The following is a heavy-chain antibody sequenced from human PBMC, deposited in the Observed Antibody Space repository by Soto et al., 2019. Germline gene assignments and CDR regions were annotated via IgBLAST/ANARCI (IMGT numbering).Heavy chain of an antibody. CDR3: AHNEMDDYGDYMYYFDY. D-gene: IGHD4-17*01. CDR1: GFSLSTRGVG. J-gene: IGHJ4*02. CDR2: IYWDDDK. Sequence: QITLKESGPTLVKPTQTLTLTCTFSGFSLSTRGVGVGWIRQPPGKALEWLALIYWDDDKRYSPSLKSRLTISKDTSENQVVLTVTNMDPVDTATYFCAHNEMDDYGDYMYYFDYWGQGTLVTVSS. V-gene: IGHV2-5*02.